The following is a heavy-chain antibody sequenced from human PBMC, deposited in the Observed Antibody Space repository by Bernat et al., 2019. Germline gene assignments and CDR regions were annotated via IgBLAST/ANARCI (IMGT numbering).Heavy chain of an antibody. Sequence: EAQLVESGGGLVQPGGSLRLSCAASGFTFSSYWMHWVRQVPGKGLVWVSRINSDGGTTSYADSVKGRCTISRDNAKNTLYLQMNSLRAEDTAVYYCAKVGATSNTPVDCWGQGTLVTVSS. CDR1: GFTFSSYW. CDR2: INSDGGTT. J-gene: IGHJ4*02. CDR3: AKVGATSNTPVDC. D-gene: IGHD1-26*01. V-gene: IGHV3-74*01.